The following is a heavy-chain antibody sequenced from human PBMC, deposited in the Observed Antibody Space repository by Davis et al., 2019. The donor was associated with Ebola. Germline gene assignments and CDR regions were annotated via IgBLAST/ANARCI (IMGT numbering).Heavy chain of an antibody. CDR1: GFTFSSYA. V-gene: IGHV3-23*01. D-gene: IGHD3-22*01. J-gene: IGHJ4*02. Sequence: PGGSLRLSCAASGFTFSSYAMSWVRQAPGKGLEWVSAISGSGGSTYYADSVKGRFTISRDNSKNTLYLQMNSLRAEDTAVYYCAKDVTQWAYDSSGYYDYWGQGTLVTVSS. CDR2: ISGSGGST. CDR3: AKDVTQWAYDSSGYYDY.